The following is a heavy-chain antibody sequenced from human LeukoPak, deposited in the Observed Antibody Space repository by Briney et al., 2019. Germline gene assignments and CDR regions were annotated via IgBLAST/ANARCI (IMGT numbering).Heavy chain of an antibody. CDR3: ARLTPLMAPGAFDI. D-gene: IGHD2-8*01. J-gene: IGHJ3*02. V-gene: IGHV3-30*07. Sequence: GGPVTLPCAACGFTLSSYAKLCVRHAPGKAREWVAVISYDGSNKDYADSVKGRFTISRDNSKTTLYLQMNSLGAEDTAVYYCARLTPLMAPGAFDIWGQGTMVAVSS. CDR1: GFTLSSYA. CDR2: ISYDGSNK.